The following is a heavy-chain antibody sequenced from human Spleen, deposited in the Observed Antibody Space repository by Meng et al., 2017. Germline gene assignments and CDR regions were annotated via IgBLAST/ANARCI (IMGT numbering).Heavy chain of an antibody. D-gene: IGHD3-3*01. CDR2: IYHSGST. V-gene: IGHV4-61*01. J-gene: IGHJ5*02. CDR3: ARGIRFLEWLGWFDP. Sequence: QVRLQESGPGRVRPSETLSLICTVSGGSVSSSSNYWSWIRQPPGKGLEWIGYIYHSGSTNYNPSLKSRVTISVDTSKNQFSLRLSSVTAADTAVYYCARGIRFLEWLGWFDPWGQGTLVTVSS. CDR1: GGSVSSSSNY.